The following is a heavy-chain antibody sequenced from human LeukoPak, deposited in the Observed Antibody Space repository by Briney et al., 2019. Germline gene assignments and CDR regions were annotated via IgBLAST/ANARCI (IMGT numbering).Heavy chain of an antibody. V-gene: IGHV3-7*01. D-gene: IGHD6-19*01. Sequence: PGGSLRLSCVGSGFAFSSYWMSWARQAPGKGLEWVAKMNRDGSQRDYVDSVKGRFTISRDNAVNSLFLQMNSVRVEDTAVYYCASADSGRNPFGPWGQGTLVTVSS. J-gene: IGHJ5*02. CDR1: GFAFSSYW. CDR2: MNRDGSQR. CDR3: ASADSGRNPFGP.